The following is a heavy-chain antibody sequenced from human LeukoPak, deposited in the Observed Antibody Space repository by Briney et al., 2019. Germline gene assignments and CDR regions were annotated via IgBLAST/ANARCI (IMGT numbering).Heavy chain of an antibody. V-gene: IGHV1-2*02. Sequence: KPGASVKVSCKASGYTFTGYYMHWVRQAPGQGLEWMGWINPNSGGTNYAQKFQGRVTMTRDTSISTAYMELSRLRSDDTAVYYCARDRRSYYYYYGMDVWDQGTTVTVSS. CDR2: INPNSGGT. J-gene: IGHJ6*02. D-gene: IGHD6-13*01. CDR1: GYTFTGYY. CDR3: ARDRRSYYYYYGMDV.